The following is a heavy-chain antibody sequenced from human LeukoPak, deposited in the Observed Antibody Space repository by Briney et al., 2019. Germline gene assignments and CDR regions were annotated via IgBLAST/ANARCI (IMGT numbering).Heavy chain of an antibody. CDR1: GGSFSGYY. D-gene: IGHD3-9*01. CDR3: ARAGAYYDILTGPGGREFDY. Sequence: SETLSLTCAVYGGSFSGYYWSWIRQPPGKGLEWIGEINHSGSTNYNPSLKSRVTISVDTYKNQFSLKLSSVAAADTAVYYCARAGAYYDILTGPGGREFDYWGQGTLVTVSS. V-gene: IGHV4-34*01. CDR2: INHSGST. J-gene: IGHJ4*02.